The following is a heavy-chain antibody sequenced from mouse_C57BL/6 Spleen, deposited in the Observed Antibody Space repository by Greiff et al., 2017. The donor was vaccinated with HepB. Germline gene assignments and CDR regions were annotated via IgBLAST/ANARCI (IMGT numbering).Heavy chain of an antibody. Sequence: VQVVESGAELVRPGASVTLSCKASGYTFTDYEMHWVKQTPVHGLEWIGAIDPETGGTAYNQKFKGKAILTADKSSSTAYMELRSLTSEDSAVYYYTRSRPFDYWGQGTTLTVSS. D-gene: IGHD1-1*01. CDR3: TRSRPFDY. CDR2: IDPETGGT. J-gene: IGHJ2*01. V-gene: IGHV1-15*01. CDR1: GYTFTDYE.